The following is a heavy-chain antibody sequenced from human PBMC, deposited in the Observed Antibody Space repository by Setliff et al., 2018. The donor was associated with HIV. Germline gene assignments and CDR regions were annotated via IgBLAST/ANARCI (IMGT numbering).Heavy chain of an antibody. CDR1: GGSFSGYY. J-gene: IGHJ4*02. CDR2: INHSGST. Sequence: SETLSLTCAVYGGSFSGYYWSWIRQPPGKGLEWIGEINHSGSTAYNPSLKSRVTISVDTSKNQFSLKLTSVTAADTAMYYCASFFVTTVTNQDYWGQGTPVTVSS. V-gene: IGHV4-34*01. D-gene: IGHD4-17*01. CDR3: ASFFVTTVTNQDY.